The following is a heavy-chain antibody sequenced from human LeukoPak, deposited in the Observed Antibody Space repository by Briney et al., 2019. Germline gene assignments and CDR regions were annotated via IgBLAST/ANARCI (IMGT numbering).Heavy chain of an antibody. V-gene: IGHV3-66*01. CDR2: IYSGGST. Sequence: GGSRRLAWAASGFTVGRNYMGWVRQAAGKGLEWVAVIYSGGSTYYADSVKGRFTISRDNSKNTLYLQMNSLRAEDTAVYYCARVLGYCSSTSCYLGYFQHWGQGTLVTVSS. CDR3: ARVLGYCSSTSCYLGYFQH. J-gene: IGHJ1*01. CDR1: GFTVGRNY. D-gene: IGHD2-2*01.